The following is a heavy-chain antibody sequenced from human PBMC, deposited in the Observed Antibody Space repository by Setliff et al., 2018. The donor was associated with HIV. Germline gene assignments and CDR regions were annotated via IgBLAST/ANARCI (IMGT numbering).Heavy chain of an antibody. CDR2: VYASAYS. CDR1: GDSIGDYY. D-gene: IGHD3-10*01. V-gene: IGHV4-4*07. CDR3: ARDWVTRSNYYGSGSPCYFDF. J-gene: IGHJ2*01. Sequence: PSETLSLTCTVSGDSIGDYYWNWIRQPAGKGLEWIGRVYASAYSNYNPSLKSRVTMSVDTSQNQFSLKLRSVNAADTAVYYCARDWVTRSNYYGSGSPCYFDFWGRGILVTVSS.